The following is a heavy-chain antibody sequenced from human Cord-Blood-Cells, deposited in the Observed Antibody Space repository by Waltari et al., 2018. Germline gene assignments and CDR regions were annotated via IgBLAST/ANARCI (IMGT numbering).Heavy chain of an antibody. J-gene: IGHJ4*02. CDR3: ARASTRGYSGYDY. CDR2: SSNAGDK. Sequence: EVQLVESGGGLVQPGGSLSLSCAASGFTFSSYDMHWVRQATGKVLEWVSASSNAGDKYYPGSVKGRFTISRENSKNSLYLQMISLRAVDTAVYYCARASTRGYSGYDYWSQGTLVTVSS. CDR1: GFTFSSYD. D-gene: IGHD5-12*01. V-gene: IGHV3-13*01.